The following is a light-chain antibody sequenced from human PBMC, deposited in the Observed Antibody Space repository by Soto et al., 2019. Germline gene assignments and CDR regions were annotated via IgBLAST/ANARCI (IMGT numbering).Light chain of an antibody. CDR3: PRT. CDR2: ATS. CDR1: QSISNN. Sequence: DIQMTQSPSSLSASVGDRVTITCRASQSISNNLIWYQQKPGRAPKFLIYATSILQTGVPSRFSGSGSGTDFTLTISSLQPEDFATYSNPRTFGQGTRLEIK. J-gene: IGKJ5*01. V-gene: IGKV1-39*01.